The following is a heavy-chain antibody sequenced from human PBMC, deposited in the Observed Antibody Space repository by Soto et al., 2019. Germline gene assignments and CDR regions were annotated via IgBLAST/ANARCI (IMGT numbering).Heavy chain of an antibody. CDR2: ISGSGGST. V-gene: IGHV3-23*01. CDR1: GFTFSSYA. D-gene: IGHD2-2*01. J-gene: IGHJ6*03. Sequence: EVQLLESGGGLVQPGGSLRLSCAASGFTFSSYAMSWVRQAPGKGLEWVSAISGSGGSTYYADSVKGRFTISRDNSKNTLYLQMNSLRAEDTAVYYCAKQGYCSSTSCYGIYYYYYMDVWGKGTTVTVSS. CDR3: AKQGYCSSTSCYGIYYYYYMDV.